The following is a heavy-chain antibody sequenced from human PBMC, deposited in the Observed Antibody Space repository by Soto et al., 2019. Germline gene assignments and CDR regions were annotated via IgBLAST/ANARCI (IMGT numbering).Heavy chain of an antibody. CDR3: ARIERYTGNRGYFDF. Sequence: GGSLRLSCVASGFTFSTYVMSWVRQAPGKGPEWVSTISGSGSSTYYADSVKGRFTISRDSSKNTVYLQMNSLRGEDTAVYHCARIERYTGNRGYFDFWGQGTLVTVSS. CDR2: ISGSGSST. V-gene: IGHV3-23*01. D-gene: IGHD1-26*01. J-gene: IGHJ4*02. CDR1: GFTFSTYV.